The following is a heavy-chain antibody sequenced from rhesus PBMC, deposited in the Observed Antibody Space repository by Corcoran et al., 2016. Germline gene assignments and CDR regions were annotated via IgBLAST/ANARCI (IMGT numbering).Heavy chain of an antibody. CDR3: ARHWTGVDY. J-gene: IGHJ4*01. Sequence: QVQLQESGPGLVKPSETLSLTCAVSGYSISSGYYWGWIRQPPGKGLEYFGYISGSSGSTYYNPSLKSRVTISKDTSKNQFSLKLSSVTAADTAVYYCARHWTGVDYWGQGVLVTVSS. D-gene: IGHD3-3*01. CDR1: GYSISSGYY. CDR2: ISGSSGST. V-gene: IGHV4-99*01.